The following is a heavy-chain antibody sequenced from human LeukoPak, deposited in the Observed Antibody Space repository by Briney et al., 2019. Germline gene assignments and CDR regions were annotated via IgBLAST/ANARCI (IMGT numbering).Heavy chain of an antibody. J-gene: IGHJ4*02. V-gene: IGHV3-23*01. CDR3: AKAHYYDSSGYYYNFDY. CDR2: ISGSGGST. D-gene: IGHD3-22*01. CDR1: GFTFSSYA. Sequence: GGSLRLSCAASGFTFSSYAMSWVRQAPGKGLEWVSAISGSGGSTYYADSVKGRFTISRDNSKNTLYLQMNSLRAEDTAVYYCAKAHYYDSSGYYYNFDYWGQGTLVTVPS.